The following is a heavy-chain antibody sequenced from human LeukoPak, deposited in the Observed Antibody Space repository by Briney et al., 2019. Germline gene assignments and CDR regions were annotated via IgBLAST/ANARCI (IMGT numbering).Heavy chain of an antibody. CDR2: IYSGGNT. D-gene: IGHD2-15*01. Sequence: GGSLRLSCAASGFTVSSNYMSWVRKAPGKGLEWVSIIYSGGNTFYTDSVKGRFTISRDNSKNTLYLQMNSLRTEDTAIYFCTRGTQYSRESPSWGQGTPVTVSS. CDR1: GFTVSSNY. J-gene: IGHJ5*02. CDR3: TRGTQYSRESPS. V-gene: IGHV3-53*01.